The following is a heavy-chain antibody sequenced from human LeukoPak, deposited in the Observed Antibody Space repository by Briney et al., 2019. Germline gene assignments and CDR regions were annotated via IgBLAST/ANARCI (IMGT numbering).Heavy chain of an antibody. Sequence: GGSLRLSCVASGLTFNNQDMHWVRQSAGKGLEWVSAIGVDDDTYYSASVKGRFTISRENARNSLYLQMNSLRAEDTAVYYCAKDISLWELPQAFDYWGQGTLVTVSS. J-gene: IGHJ4*02. CDR1: GLTFNNQD. CDR2: IGVDDDT. V-gene: IGHV3-13*01. D-gene: IGHD1-26*01. CDR3: AKDISLWELPQAFDY.